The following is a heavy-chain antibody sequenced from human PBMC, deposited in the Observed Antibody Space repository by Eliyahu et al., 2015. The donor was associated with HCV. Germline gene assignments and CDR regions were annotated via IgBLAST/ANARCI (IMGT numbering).Heavy chain of an antibody. CDR3: AREPSKAASYYPMDV. D-gene: IGHD6-25*01. V-gene: IGHV1-2*06. J-gene: IGHJ6*02. CDR2: VNPTTGDT. Sequence: QVQLVQSGPEVQKPGASVTVSCKASGYTFIGYYINWVRQAPGQGLEWMGRVNPTTGDTSYAQKFQGRVTMTRDTSISTAYMDLTSLFSDDTAVYYCAREPSKAASYYPMDVWGQGTTVTVSS. CDR1: GYTFIGYY.